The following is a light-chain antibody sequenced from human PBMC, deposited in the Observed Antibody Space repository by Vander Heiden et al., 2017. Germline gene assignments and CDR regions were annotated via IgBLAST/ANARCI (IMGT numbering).Light chain of an antibody. CDR1: SSDVGGYNY. J-gene: IGLJ2*01. V-gene: IGLV2-14*01. CDR3: SSYTSGSNML. Sequence: QSALTHPASVSGSPAQSIAISCTGTSSDVGGYNYVSWYQQHPGKAPKLMIYDVSNRPSGVSDRFSGSKSGNTASLTISGLQAEDEADYYCSSYTSGSNMLFGGGTKLTVL. CDR2: DVS.